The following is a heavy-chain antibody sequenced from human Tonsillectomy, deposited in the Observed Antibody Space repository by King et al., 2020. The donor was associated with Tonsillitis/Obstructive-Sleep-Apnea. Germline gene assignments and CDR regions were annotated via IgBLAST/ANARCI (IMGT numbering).Heavy chain of an antibody. CDR2: IYSGGST. J-gene: IGHJ3*02. CDR3: ASRPYYDSSGYFDAFDI. Sequence: QLVQSGGGLIQPGGSLRLSCAASGFTVISNYMSWVRQAPGKGLEWVSVIYSGGSTYYADSVKGRFTISRDNSKNTLYLQMNSLRAEDTAVYYCASRPYYDSSGYFDAFDIWGQGTMVTVSS. D-gene: IGHD3-22*01. CDR1: GFTVISNY. V-gene: IGHV3-53*01.